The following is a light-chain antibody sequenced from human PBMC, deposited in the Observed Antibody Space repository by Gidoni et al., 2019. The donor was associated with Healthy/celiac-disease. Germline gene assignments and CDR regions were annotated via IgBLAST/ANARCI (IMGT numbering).Light chain of an antibody. V-gene: IGLV1-44*01. J-gene: IGLJ3*02. CDR1: RSNIGSNP. CDR2: SNN. CDR3: AAWDDSLNGWV. Sequence: QSVLTQPPSPSGTPRQRVTIPFSGSRSNIGSNPVNWYQQLPGTAPKLLIYSNNQRPSGVPDRFSGSKSGTSASLAISGLQSEDEADYYCAAWDDSLNGWVFGGGTKLTVL.